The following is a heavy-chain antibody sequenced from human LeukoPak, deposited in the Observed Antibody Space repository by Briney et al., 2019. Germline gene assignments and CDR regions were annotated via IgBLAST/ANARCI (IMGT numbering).Heavy chain of an antibody. V-gene: IGHV4-34*01. CDR1: GGSFSGYY. CDR3: AGCSSTSCCYYYYYMDV. D-gene: IGHD2-2*01. Sequence: SETLSLTCAVYGGSFSGYYWSWIRQPPGKGLEWIGEINHSGSTNYNPSLKSRVTISVDTSKNQFSLKLSSVTAADTAVYYCAGCSSTSCCYYYYYMDVWGKGTTVTVSS. J-gene: IGHJ6*03. CDR2: INHSGST.